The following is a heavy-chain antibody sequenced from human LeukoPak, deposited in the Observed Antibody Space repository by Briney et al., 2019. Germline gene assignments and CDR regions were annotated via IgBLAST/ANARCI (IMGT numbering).Heavy chain of an antibody. Sequence: GRSLRLPCAASGFTFSSYGMHWVRQAPGKGLERVAVIWYDGSNKYYADSVKGRFTISRDNSKNTLYLQMNSLRAEDTAVYYCARAYSDWSGIDYWGQGALVTVSA. CDR3: ARAYSDWSGIDY. V-gene: IGHV3-33*01. J-gene: IGHJ4*02. CDR1: GFTFSSYG. D-gene: IGHD1-1*01. CDR2: IWYDGSNK.